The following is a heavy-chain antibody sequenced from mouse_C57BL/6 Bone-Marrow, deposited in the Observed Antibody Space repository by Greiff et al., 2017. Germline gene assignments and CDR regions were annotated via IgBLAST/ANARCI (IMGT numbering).Heavy chain of an antibody. CDR2: IEPNSGGT. CDR3: ARYGGSYVDF. D-gene: IGHD1-1*01. J-gene: IGHJ2*01. CDR1: GYTFTSYW. V-gene: IGHV1-72*01. Sequence: QVQLQQPGPGLVKPGASVKLSCKASGYTFTSYWMHWVKQRPGRGLEWIGRIEPNSGGTKYNEQFKSKATLTVNKPSSTAFMQLSSLTSEDAAVYYCARYGGSYVDFWCQGTTLTVSS.